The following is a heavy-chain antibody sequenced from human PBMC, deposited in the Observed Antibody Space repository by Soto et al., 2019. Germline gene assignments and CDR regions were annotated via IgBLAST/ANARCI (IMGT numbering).Heavy chain of an antibody. D-gene: IGHD1-1*01. Sequence: SETLSLTCTVSGASISGFYWSWIRKSAGKGLEWIGRIYATGTTDYNPSLKSRVMMSVDTSKKQFSLKLRSVTAADTAVYYCVRDGTKTLRDWFDPWGHGIPVTLSS. CDR2: IYATGTT. V-gene: IGHV4-4*07. CDR1: GASISGFY. CDR3: VRDGTKTLRDWFDP. J-gene: IGHJ5*02.